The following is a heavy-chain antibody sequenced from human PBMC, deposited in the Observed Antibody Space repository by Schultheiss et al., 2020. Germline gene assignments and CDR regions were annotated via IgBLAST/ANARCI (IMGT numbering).Heavy chain of an antibody. CDR2: IYHSGST. V-gene: IGHV4-34*01. CDR1: GGSISGYY. Sequence: SATLSLTCTVSGGSISGYYWSWIRQPPGKGLEWIGEIYHSGSTNYNPSLKSRVTISVDTSKNQFSLELNSVTAADTAVYYCASGPNWNYFDYWGQGTLVTVSS. J-gene: IGHJ4*02. D-gene: IGHD1-1*01. CDR3: ASGPNWNYFDY.